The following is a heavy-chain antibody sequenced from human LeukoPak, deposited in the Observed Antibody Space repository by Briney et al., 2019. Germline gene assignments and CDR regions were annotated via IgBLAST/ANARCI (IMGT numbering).Heavy chain of an antibody. J-gene: IGHJ5*02. Sequence: GGSLRLSCAASGFTFSSYEMNWVRQAPGKGLEWVSYISSSGSTIYYADSVKGRFTISRDNAKNSLYLQMNSLRAEDTAVYYCARERGYSSGWYIHPGEFDPWGQGTLVTVSS. CDR3: ARERGYSSGWYIHPGEFDP. CDR2: ISSSGSTI. D-gene: IGHD6-19*01. V-gene: IGHV3-48*03. CDR1: GFTFSSYE.